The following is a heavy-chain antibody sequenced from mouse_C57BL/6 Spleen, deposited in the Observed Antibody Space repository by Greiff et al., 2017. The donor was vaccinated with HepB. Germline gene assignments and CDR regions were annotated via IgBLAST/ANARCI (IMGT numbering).Heavy chain of an antibody. J-gene: IGHJ1*03. CDR2: IYPGDGDT. D-gene: IGHD1-1*01. CDR3: ARKVVATDWYFDV. Sequence: VQGVESGPELVKPGASVKISCKASGYAFSSSWMNWVKQRPGKGLEWIGRIYPGDGDTNYNGKFKGKATLTADKSSSTAYMQLSSLTSEDSAVYFCARKVVATDWYFDVWGTGTPVTVSS. V-gene: IGHV1-82*01. CDR1: GYAFSSSW.